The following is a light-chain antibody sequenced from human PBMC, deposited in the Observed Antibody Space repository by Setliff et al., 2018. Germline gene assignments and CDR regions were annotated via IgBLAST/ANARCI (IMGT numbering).Light chain of an antibody. Sequence: QSALTQPPSVSGSRGQSVTISCTGTSSDVGNYNRVSWYQQPPGTAPKLMIYDVTNRPSGVPDRFSGSKSGNTASLTISGLQAEDEADYYCSSYTSSNTYVVGSGTKV. CDR2: DVT. J-gene: IGLJ1*01. V-gene: IGLV2-18*02. CDR3: SSYTSSNTYV. CDR1: SSDVGNYNR.